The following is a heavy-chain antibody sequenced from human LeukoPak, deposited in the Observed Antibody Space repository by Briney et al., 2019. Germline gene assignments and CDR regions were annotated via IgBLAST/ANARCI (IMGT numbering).Heavy chain of an antibody. V-gene: IGHV3-48*03. CDR2: ISSGSTI. Sequence: GGSLRLSCAASGFTFSSYEMNWVRQAPGKGLEWVSYISSGSTIYYADSVKGRFTISRDNAKNSLYLQMNSLRAEDTAVYYCARVGYSSSWYRKYYFDYWGQGTLVTVSS. J-gene: IGHJ4*02. CDR3: ARVGYSSSWYRKYYFDY. CDR1: GFTFSSYE. D-gene: IGHD6-13*01.